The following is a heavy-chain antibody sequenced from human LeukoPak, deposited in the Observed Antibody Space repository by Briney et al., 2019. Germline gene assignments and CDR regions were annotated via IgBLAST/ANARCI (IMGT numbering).Heavy chain of an antibody. CDR3: ALSTTTVTTRTMDR. CDR1: GGSFSAYF. Sequence: PSETLYLTCAAYGGSFSAYFWSRIRQPPGKGLEWIGEINRGGTTEYNPSLKSRVTISADTSKNQVSLKVTSVTAADTAAYYCALSTTTVTTRTMDRWGQGTLVTVPS. CDR2: INRGGTT. D-gene: IGHD4-17*01. J-gene: IGHJ5*02. V-gene: IGHV4-34*01.